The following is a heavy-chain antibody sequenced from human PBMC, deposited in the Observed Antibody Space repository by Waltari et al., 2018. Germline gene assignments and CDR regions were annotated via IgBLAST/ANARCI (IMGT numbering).Heavy chain of an antibody. D-gene: IGHD5-12*01. Sequence: EVHLAESGGGVVQPGGSLRLSCTGSGFRFGDYWMHWVRQAPGKGLWWVSRLNVERGYISYGGCVKGRFTSSRGNAKNSVFLQLNSLRADDTAVYFCARKAGSGYPYGPFYYDNWGQGTLVTVSS. CDR2: LNVERGYI. J-gene: IGHJ4*02. CDR3: ARKAGSGYPYGPFYYDN. CDR1: GFRFGDYW. V-gene: IGHV3-74*01.